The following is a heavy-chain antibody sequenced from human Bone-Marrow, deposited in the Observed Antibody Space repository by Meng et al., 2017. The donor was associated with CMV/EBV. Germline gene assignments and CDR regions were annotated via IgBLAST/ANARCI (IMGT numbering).Heavy chain of an antibody. V-gene: IGHV1-69*05. Sequence: SVKVSCKASGGTFSSYAISWVRQAHGQGLEWMGGIIPIFGTANYAQKFQGRVTITTDESTSTAYMELSSLRSEDTAVYYCARGHYGGNPWGAPFDYWGQGTLVTVSS. D-gene: IGHD4-23*01. J-gene: IGHJ4*02. CDR1: GGTFSSYA. CDR3: ARGHYGGNPWGAPFDY. CDR2: IIPIFGTA.